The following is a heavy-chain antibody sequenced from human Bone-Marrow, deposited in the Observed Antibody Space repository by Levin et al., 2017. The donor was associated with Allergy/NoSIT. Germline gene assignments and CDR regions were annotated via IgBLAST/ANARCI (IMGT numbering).Heavy chain of an antibody. Sequence: GGSLRLSCSASGFNFSSYWMHWVRQAPGKGLVWVSRINRDGSSTSYADSVKGRFTISRDNAKNTLYLQMNSLRAEDTSVYYCARDRVTTNCYFALWSRGTLVTVSS. J-gene: IGHJ2*01. D-gene: IGHD4-17*01. CDR3: ARDRVTTNCYFAL. CDR1: GFNFSSYW. CDR2: INRDGSST. V-gene: IGHV3-74*01.